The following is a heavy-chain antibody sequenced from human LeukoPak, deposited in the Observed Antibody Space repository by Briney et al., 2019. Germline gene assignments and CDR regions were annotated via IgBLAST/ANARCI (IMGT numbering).Heavy chain of an antibody. CDR3: ARHLPFSVTGGDDAFDV. CDR2: MYYSGST. J-gene: IGHJ3*01. D-gene: IGHD3-16*01. Sequence: SETLSLTCTVSGGSISGFHWSWIRQPPGKGLEWIGSMYYSGSTTYNPSLKSRVTTSAVTTNNQFSLTLTSLTAADTAVYYCARHLPFSVTGGDDAFDVWGPGTRVTVS. V-gene: IGHV4-59*08. CDR1: GGSISGFH.